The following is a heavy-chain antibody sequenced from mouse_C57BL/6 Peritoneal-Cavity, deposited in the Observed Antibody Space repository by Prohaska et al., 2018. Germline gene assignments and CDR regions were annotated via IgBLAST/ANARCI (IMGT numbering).Heavy chain of an antibody. J-gene: IGHJ3*01. CDR1: GYTFTSYW. CDR3: ASGGHYYGSSFAWFAY. D-gene: IGHD1-1*01. CDR2: IDPSDSYT. Sequence: GAELVKPGASVKLSCKASGYTFTSYWMQWVKQRPGQGLEWIGEIDPSDSYTNYNQKFKGTATLTVDTSSSTAYMQLSSLTSEDAAVYYCASGGHYYGSSFAWFAYWGQGTLVTVSA. V-gene: IGHV1-50*01.